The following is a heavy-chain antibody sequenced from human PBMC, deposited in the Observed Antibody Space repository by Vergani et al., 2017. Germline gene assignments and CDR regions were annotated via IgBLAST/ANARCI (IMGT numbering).Heavy chain of an antibody. V-gene: IGHV3-7*01. CDR3: ARDRVQLWLRLGAFDI. CDR2: IKQDGSEK. J-gene: IGHJ3*02. Sequence: EVQLVESGGGLVQPGGSLRLSCAASGFTFSSYWMSWVRQAPGKGLEWVANIKQDGSEKYYVDSVKGRFTISRDNAKNSLYLQMNSLRAEDTAVYYCARDRVQLWLRLGAFDIWGQGTMVTVSS. D-gene: IGHD5-18*01. CDR1: GFTFSSYW.